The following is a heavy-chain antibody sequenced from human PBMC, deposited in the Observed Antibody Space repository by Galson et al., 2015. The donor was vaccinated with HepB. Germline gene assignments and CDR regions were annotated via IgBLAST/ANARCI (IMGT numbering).Heavy chain of an antibody. CDR3: ARDAAVTGYYDSSGYYPGFDS. J-gene: IGHJ5*01. D-gene: IGHD3-22*01. Sequence: SLRLSCAASGFTFSSYAMSWVRQAPGKGLEWVAVISYDGSIKYCADSVKGRFTISRDNSKNTLYLQMNSLRAEDTAVYYCARDAAVTGYYDSSGYYPGFDSWGQGTLVTVSS. CDR1: GFTFSSYA. CDR2: ISYDGSIK. V-gene: IGHV3-30*04.